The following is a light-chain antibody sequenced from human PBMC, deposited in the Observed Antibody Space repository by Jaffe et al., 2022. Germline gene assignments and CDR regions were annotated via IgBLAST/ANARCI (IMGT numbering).Light chain of an antibody. V-gene: IGKV3-20*01. CDR3: QQCGSSPPWT. J-gene: IGKJ1*01. CDR1: QSISSSH. Sequence: EIVLTQSPGTLSLSPGERATLSCRASQSISSSHLAWYQQKPGQAPRLLIYDASSRATGIPDRFSGSGSGTDFTLTISRLEPEDFAVYYCQQCGSSPPWTFGQGTKVEIK. CDR2: DAS.